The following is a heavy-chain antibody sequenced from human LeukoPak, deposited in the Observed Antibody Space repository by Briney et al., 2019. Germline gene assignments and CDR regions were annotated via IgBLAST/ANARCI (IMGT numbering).Heavy chain of an antibody. J-gene: IGHJ4*02. D-gene: IGHD5-12*01. Sequence: SETLSLTCTVSGDSISSGDYYWGWIRQPPGKGLEWIGSIYYSGSTYYNPSLKSRVTISVDTSKNQFSLKLSSVTAADTAVYYCARGATIGFDYWGQGTLVTVSS. CDR2: IYYSGST. CDR1: GDSISSGDYY. V-gene: IGHV4-39*07. CDR3: ARGATIGFDY.